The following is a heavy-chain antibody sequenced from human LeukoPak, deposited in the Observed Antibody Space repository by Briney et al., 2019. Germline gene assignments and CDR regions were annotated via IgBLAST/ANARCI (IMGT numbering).Heavy chain of an antibody. CDR3: ARNFGGYSYGSTMDS. Sequence: PSETLSLTCTVSGGSINSGGYYWSWIRQLPGKGLEWLGYVYYSGSTYYNPSLKSRLTISLDTSKNQFSLKLSSVTAADTAVYYCARNFGGYSYGSTMDSWGQGTLVTVSS. V-gene: IGHV4-31*03. J-gene: IGHJ4*02. CDR2: VYYSGST. D-gene: IGHD5-18*01. CDR1: GGSINSGGYY.